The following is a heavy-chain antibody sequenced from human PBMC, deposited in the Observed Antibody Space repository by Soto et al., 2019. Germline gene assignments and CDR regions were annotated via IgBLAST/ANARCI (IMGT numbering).Heavy chain of an antibody. J-gene: IGHJ4*02. D-gene: IGHD2-2*01. CDR2: IFYTGTT. V-gene: IGHV4-39*02. CDR1: GGSINYNSYH. CDR3: ARLVVVAPVANV. Sequence: PSETLSFTCSVSGGSINYNSYHWGWIRQPPGQGLEWIGSIFYTGTTFYNPSLESRVTMSVDTSKNSFSLHLTSVTAADTAVYFCARLVVVAPVANVWGQGTLVTVSS.